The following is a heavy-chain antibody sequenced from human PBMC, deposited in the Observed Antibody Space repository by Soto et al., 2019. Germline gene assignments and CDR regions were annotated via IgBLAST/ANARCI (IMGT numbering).Heavy chain of an antibody. V-gene: IGHV3-30-3*01. Sequence: QVQLVESGGGVVQPGRSLRLSCAASGFTFSSYAMHWVRQAPGKGLEWVAVISYDGSNKYYADSVKGRFTISRDNSKNTLYLQMNSLRAEDTAVYYCARAVDTAPVLTQGPYGMDVWGKGTTVTVSS. CDR2: ISYDGSNK. CDR3: ARAVDTAPVLTQGPYGMDV. D-gene: IGHD5-18*01. J-gene: IGHJ6*04. CDR1: GFTFSSYA.